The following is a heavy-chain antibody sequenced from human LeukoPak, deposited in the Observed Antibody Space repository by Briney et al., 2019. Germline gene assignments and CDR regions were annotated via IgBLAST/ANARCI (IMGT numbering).Heavy chain of an antibody. D-gene: IGHD4-23*01. CDR1: GGTFSSYA. CDR3: ARDLPDFSLRISSGGFDI. Sequence: GASVKVSCKASGGTFSSYAISWVRQAPGQGLEWMGGIIPMFDTPNYAQKFQGRVTITTDKSTSTAYMELSSLRSEDTAMYYCARDLPDFSLRISSGGFDIWGQGTMVTVSS. V-gene: IGHV1-69*05. CDR2: IIPMFDTP. J-gene: IGHJ3*02.